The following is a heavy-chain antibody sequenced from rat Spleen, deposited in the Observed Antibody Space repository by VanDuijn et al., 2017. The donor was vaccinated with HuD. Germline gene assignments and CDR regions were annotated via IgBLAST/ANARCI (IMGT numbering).Heavy chain of an antibody. CDR1: GFTFINYY. CDR3: ARQRGDYFDY. V-gene: IGHV5-25*01. CDR2: ISTVGDNT. J-gene: IGHJ2*01. Sequence: EVQLVESGGGLVQPGRSMKLSCAASGFTFINYYMAWVRQAPTKGLEWVASISTVGDNTYYRDSVKGRFTISRDNAKSTLYLQMDSLRSEDTATYYCARQRGDYFDYWGQGVMDTVSS.